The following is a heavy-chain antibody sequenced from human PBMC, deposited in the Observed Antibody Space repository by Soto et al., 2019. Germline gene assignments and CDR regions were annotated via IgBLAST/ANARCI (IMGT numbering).Heavy chain of an antibody. Sequence: GASVKVSCKASGYTFTGYYMHWVRQAPGQGLEWMGWINPNSGGTNYAQKFQGRVTMTRDTSISTAYMELSRLRSDDTAAYYCARDRATRDWFDPWGQGTLVTVSS. CDR3: ARDRATRDWFDP. CDR2: INPNSGGT. D-gene: IGHD5-12*01. CDR1: GYTFTGYY. J-gene: IGHJ5*02. V-gene: IGHV1-2*02.